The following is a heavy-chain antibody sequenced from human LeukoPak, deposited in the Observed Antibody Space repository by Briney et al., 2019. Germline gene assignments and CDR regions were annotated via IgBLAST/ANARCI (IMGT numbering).Heavy chain of an antibody. D-gene: IGHD6-13*01. CDR3: AIFRLVKAAAGAHYYYYYMDV. J-gene: IGHJ6*03. Sequence: SVKVSCKASGGTFSSYAISWVRQAPGQGLEWMGGIIPIFGTANYAQKFQGRVTITADKSTSTAYMELSSLRSEDTAVYYCAIFRLVKAAAGAHYYYYYMDVWGKGTTVTISS. CDR2: IIPIFGTA. CDR1: GGTFSSYA. V-gene: IGHV1-69*06.